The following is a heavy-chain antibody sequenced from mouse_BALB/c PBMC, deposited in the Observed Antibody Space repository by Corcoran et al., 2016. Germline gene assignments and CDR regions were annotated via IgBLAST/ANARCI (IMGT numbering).Heavy chain of an antibody. D-gene: IGHD1-1*01. J-gene: IGHJ2*01. V-gene: IGHV14-3*02. CDR2: IDPANGNT. Sequence: EVQLQPSGAELVKPGASVKLSCTASGFNIKDTYMHWVRQRPEQGLEWIGRIDPANGNTKYDPKVQGKATITADTSSNTAYLQLSSLTSEDPAVYYCAREGYYGSSAFDYCGQGTTLTVSS. CDR3: AREGYYGSSAFDY. CDR1: GFNIKDTY.